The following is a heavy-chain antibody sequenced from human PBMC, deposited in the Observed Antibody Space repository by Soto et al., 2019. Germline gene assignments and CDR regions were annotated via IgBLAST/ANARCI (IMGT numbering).Heavy chain of an antibody. Sequence: QVQLVQSGAEVKKPGSSVKVSCKASGGTFSSYAINWVRQAPGQGLEWMGGIIRIFGTPDYAQRFQGRVTITADESTSTAYRELSSLRSEDTDVYYCARQGSNEYYYYGMDVWGQGTTVTVSS. CDR1: GGTFSSYA. V-gene: IGHV1-69*12. CDR2: IIRIFGTP. J-gene: IGHJ6*02. CDR3: ARQGSNEYYYYGMDV. D-gene: IGHD3-10*01.